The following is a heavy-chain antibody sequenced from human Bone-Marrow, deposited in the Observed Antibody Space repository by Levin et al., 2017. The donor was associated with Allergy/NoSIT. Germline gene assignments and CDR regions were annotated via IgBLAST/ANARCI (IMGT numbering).Heavy chain of an antibody. CDR3: AIHYGGKEPPDFDY. J-gene: IGHJ4*02. Sequence: GGSLRLSCAASGFTFSSYSMNWVRQAPGKGLEWVSSISSSSSYIYYADSVKGRFTISRDNAKNSLYLQMNSLRAEDTAVYYCAIHYGGKEPPDFDYWGQGTLVTVSS. D-gene: IGHD4-23*01. V-gene: IGHV3-21*01. CDR2: ISSSSSYI. CDR1: GFTFSSYS.